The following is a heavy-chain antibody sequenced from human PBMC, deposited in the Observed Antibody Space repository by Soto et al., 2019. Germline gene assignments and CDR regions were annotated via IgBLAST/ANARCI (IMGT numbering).Heavy chain of an antibody. J-gene: IGHJ5*02. CDR2: ISGYNGNT. CDR1: GYIFANYG. Sequence: QVQLVQXXAEVKKPGASVKVSCKASGYIFANYGITWVRQAPGQGLEWMGWISGYNGNTKYAQNLQGRVIMTSDTSTTTAYMELRNLRSDDTAVYYCARDEVPAANWLDRWGQGTLVTVSS. V-gene: IGHV1-18*01. D-gene: IGHD2-2*01. CDR3: ARDEVPAANWLDR.